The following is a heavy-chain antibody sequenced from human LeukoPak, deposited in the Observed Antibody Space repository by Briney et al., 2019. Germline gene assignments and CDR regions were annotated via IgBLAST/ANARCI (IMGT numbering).Heavy chain of an antibody. D-gene: IGHD3-10*01. CDR2: IYHSGST. CDR3: ARAGEYYGSGSPYGAFDI. J-gene: IGHJ3*02. Sequence: PSETLSLTCAVSGGSISSGGYSWSWIRQPPGKGLEWIGYIYHSGSTYYNPSLKSRVTISVDRSKNQFSLKLSSVTAADTAVYYCARAGEYYGSGSPYGAFDIWGQGTMVTVSS. CDR1: GGSISSGGYS. V-gene: IGHV4-30-2*01.